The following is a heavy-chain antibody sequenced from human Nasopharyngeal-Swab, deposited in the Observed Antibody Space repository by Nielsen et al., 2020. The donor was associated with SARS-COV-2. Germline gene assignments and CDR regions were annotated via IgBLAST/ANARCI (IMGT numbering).Heavy chain of an antibody. CDR2: IRSKGNNYAT. J-gene: IGHJ4*02. CDR3: TRCGGGCYSGRDY. CDR1: GFIFKNYA. D-gene: IGHD2-15*01. Sequence: GESLKIPCSASGFIFKNYAMNWVRQASGKGLEWVGRIRSKGNNYATAYSASVKGRFIIFRDDPTNTAYLQMNSLKTEDTAMYYCTRCGGGCYSGRDYWGQGTLVTVSS. V-gene: IGHV3-73*01.